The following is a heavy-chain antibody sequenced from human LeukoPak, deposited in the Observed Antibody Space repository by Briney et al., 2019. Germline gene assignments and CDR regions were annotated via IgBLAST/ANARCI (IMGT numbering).Heavy chain of an antibody. CDR3: SRGRDRSKAGDH. CDR1: GGSFDDYY. CDR2: IHPHGIF. Sequence: SETLSLTCDVSGGSFDDYYCSWIRQPAGKGLEWIGEIHPHGIFYYNSSLMSRVTISIDTSKSQFSLRLTSVTAADTAIYYCSRGRDRSKAGDHWGQGSLVTVSS. V-gene: IGHV4-34*01. J-gene: IGHJ4*02. D-gene: IGHD5-24*01.